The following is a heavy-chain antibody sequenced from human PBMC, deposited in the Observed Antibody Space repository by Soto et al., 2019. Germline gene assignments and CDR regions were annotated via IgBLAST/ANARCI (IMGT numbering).Heavy chain of an antibody. CDR3: ARRRGYSSGWTYFDY. Sequence: SETLSLTCAVYGGSFSGYYWIWIRQPPGKGLEWIGEINHSGSTNYNPSLKSRVTISVDTSKNQFSLKLSSVTAADTAVYYCARRRGYSSGWTYFDYWGQGTLVTVS. D-gene: IGHD6-19*01. J-gene: IGHJ4*02. CDR1: GGSFSGYY. V-gene: IGHV4-34*01. CDR2: INHSGST.